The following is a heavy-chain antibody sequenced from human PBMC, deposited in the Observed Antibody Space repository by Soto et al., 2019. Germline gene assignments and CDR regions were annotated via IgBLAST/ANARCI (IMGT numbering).Heavy chain of an antibody. CDR1: GFTFSSYG. D-gene: IGHD3-22*01. CDR3: AKDFDYDSSGYYLDY. V-gene: IGHV3-30*18. J-gene: IGHJ4*02. Sequence: GGSLRLSCAASGFTFSSYGMHWVRQAPGKGLEWVAVISYDGSNKYYADSVKGRFTISRDNSKNTLYLQMNSLRAEDTAVYYCAKDFDYDSSGYYLDYWGQGT. CDR2: ISYDGSNK.